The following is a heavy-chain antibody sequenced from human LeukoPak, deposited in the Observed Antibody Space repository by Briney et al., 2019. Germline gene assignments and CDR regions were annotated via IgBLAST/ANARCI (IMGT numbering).Heavy chain of an antibody. D-gene: IGHD4-23*01. V-gene: IGHV2-5*01. CDR3: AHRRGGYFDY. J-gene: IGHJ4*02. Sequence: SGPTLVNPTQTLTLTCTFSGFSLTTGGVAVGWIRQPPGKALEWLALIYWNDEKHSSPSLKSRLTITKDTSKNQVVLTMTNMDPVDTATYSCAHRRGGYFDYWGQGTLVTVSS. CDR1: GFSLTTGGVA. CDR2: IYWNDEK.